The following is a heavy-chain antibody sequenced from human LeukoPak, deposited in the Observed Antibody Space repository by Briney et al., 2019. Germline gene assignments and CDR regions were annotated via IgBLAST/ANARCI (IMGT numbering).Heavy chain of an antibody. CDR3: AREGNFDY. V-gene: IGHV1-18*01. Sequence: ASVKVSCKASTYTLTNYGFNWVRQAPGQGLEWMGWISAYNGNTNYAQKLQGRVTMTTDTSTSTAYMELRSLRSDDTAVYYCAREGNFDYWGQGTLVTVSS. CDR1: TYTLTNYG. J-gene: IGHJ4*02. CDR2: ISAYNGNT.